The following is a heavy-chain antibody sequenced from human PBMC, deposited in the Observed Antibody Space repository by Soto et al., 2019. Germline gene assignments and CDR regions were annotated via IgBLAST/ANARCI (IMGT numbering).Heavy chain of an antibody. CDR2: ISGSGGST. J-gene: IGHJ4*02. CDR1: GFTFSRYA. V-gene: IGHV3-23*01. D-gene: IGHD2-21*02. Sequence: GALRLSCAASGFTFSRYAMSLVRHAPGKGLEWVSAISGSGGSTYYADSVKGRFTISRDNSKNTLYLQMNSLRAEDPAVYYCAEDQDIAVMTEVDSWGQEALVTVSS. CDR3: AEDQDIAVMTEVDS.